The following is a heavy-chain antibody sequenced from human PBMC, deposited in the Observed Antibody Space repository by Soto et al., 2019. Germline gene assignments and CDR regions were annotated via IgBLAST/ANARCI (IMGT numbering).Heavy chain of an antibody. CDR1: GYIFSDYW. V-gene: IGHV5-10-1*01. J-gene: IGHJ3*02. CDR3: ARQNWAQALAI. D-gene: IGHD7-27*01. CDR2: IDPTDSYK. Sequence: PGESLKISCKGSGYIFSDYWISWVRQEAGKGLEWLGRIDPTDSYKDYSPSFPGHVTMSVDKSIRTAYLEWSSLKASDSAMYYCARQNWAQALAIGGQGTVVTVSS.